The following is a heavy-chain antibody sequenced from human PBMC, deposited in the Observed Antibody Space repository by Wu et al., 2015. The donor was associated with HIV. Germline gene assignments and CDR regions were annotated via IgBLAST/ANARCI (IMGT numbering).Heavy chain of an antibody. CDR3: ATQILWFGELLFGGDAFDI. J-gene: IGHJ3*02. Sequence: QVQLVQSGAEVKKPGASVKVSCKASGYTFTGYYMHWVRQAPGQGLEWMGWINPNSGGTNYAQKFQGRVTMTRDTSISTAYMELSRLRSDDTAVYYCATQILWFGELLFGGDAFDIWAKGQWSPSLQ. CDR1: GYTFTGYY. D-gene: IGHD3-10*01. CDR2: INPNSGGT. V-gene: IGHV1-2*02.